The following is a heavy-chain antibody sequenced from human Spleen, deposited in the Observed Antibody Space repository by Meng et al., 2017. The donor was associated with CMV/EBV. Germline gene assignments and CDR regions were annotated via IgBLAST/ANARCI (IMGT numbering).Heavy chain of an antibody. CDR3: TTDYGSSPGY. J-gene: IGHJ4*02. CDR2: IKSKTDGGTT. CDR1: GFTFSNAW. Sequence: SCEASGFTFSNAWMSWVRQAPGKGLEWVGRIKSKTDGGTTDYAAPVKGRFTISRDDSKNTLYLQMNSLKTEDTAVYYCTTDYGSSPGYWGQGTLVTVSS. V-gene: IGHV3-15*01. D-gene: IGHD3-16*01.